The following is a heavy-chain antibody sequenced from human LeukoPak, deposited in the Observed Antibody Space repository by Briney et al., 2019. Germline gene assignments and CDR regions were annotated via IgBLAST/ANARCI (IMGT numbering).Heavy chain of an antibody. CDR3: ARELTFSGSHRNFDY. Sequence: SETLSLTCGVSGGSLSFYYWSWIRQSPGKGLEWIAEISQNGDSNYNMSLKSRVTISLDKSKNQVSLKLNSVTAADTAVYYCARELTFSGSHRNFDYWGQGALVTVSS. D-gene: IGHD1-26*01. V-gene: IGHV4-34*01. CDR2: ISQNGDS. CDR1: GGSLSFYY. J-gene: IGHJ4*02.